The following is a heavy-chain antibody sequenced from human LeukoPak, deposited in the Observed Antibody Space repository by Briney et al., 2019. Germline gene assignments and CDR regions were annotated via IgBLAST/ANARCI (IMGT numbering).Heavy chain of an antibody. CDR2: IYYSGST. J-gene: IGHJ4*02. CDR3: ARHRRVEAYYYGSGTQSYFDY. D-gene: IGHD3-10*01. CDR1: GYSISSGYY. Sequence: SETLSLTCTVSGYSISSGYYWGWIRQPPGKGLEWIGSIYYSGSTYYNPSLKSRVTISVDTSKNQFSLKLSSVTAADTAVYYCARHRRVEAYYYGSGTQSYFDYWGQGTLVTVSS. V-gene: IGHV4-38-2*02.